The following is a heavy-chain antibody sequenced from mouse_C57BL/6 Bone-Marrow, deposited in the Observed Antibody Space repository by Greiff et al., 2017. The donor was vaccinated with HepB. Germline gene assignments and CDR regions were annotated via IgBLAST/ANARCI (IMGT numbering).Heavy chain of an antibody. Sequence: VKLQQPGAELVKPGASVKMSCKASGYTFTSYWITWVKQRPGQGLEWIGDIYPGSGSTKYNEKFKSKATLTVDTSSSTAYMQLSSLTSEDSAVYYCARMNFGYSNYEWYYFDYWGQGTTLTVSS. J-gene: IGHJ2*01. CDR2: IYPGSGST. D-gene: IGHD2-5*01. CDR3: ARMNFGYSNYEWYYFDY. V-gene: IGHV1-55*01. CDR1: GYTFTSYW.